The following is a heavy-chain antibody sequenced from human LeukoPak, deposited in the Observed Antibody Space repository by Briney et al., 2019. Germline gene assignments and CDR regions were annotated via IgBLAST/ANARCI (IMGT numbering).Heavy chain of an antibody. V-gene: IGHV3-30*18. CDR3: AKDIEAGYSSSWTIEY. D-gene: IGHD6-13*01. Sequence: RSLRLSCVASGFTFSSYGMHWVRQAPGKGLEWVALISYDGRNKYYVDSVKGRFTISRDNSKNTLYLQMNSLRAEDTAVYYCAKDIEAGYSSSWTIEYWGQGTLVTVSS. CDR2: ISYDGRNK. J-gene: IGHJ4*02. CDR1: GFTFSSYG.